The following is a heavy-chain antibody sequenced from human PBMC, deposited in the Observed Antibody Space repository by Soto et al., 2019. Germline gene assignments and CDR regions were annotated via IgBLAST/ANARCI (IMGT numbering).Heavy chain of an antibody. Sequence: SETLSLTCAVYGGSFSGYYWSWIRQPPGKGLEWIGEINHSGSTNYNPSLKSRVTISVDTSKNQFSLKLSSVTAADTAVYYCARGHCSSTSCYGGNWFDPWGQGTLVTSPQ. CDR3: ARGHCSSTSCYGGNWFDP. CDR1: GGSFSGYY. CDR2: INHSGST. V-gene: IGHV4-34*01. J-gene: IGHJ5*02. D-gene: IGHD2-2*01.